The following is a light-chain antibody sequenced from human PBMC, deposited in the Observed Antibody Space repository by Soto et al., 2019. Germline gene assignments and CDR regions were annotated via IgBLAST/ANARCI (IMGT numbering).Light chain of an antibody. CDR3: QQYNSYWT. J-gene: IGKJ1*01. Sequence: EIGLTQSPATLSLSPGERATLSCRASQSVSSYLAWYQQKPGRGPRLLIYGASTRATGIPDRFSGSGSGTEITLTISSLQPDDFATYYCQQYNSYWTFGQGTKVDI. CDR1: QSVSSY. V-gene: IGKV3D-15*01. CDR2: GAS.